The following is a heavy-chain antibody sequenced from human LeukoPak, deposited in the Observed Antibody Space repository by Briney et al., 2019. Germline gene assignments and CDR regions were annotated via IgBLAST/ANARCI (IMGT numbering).Heavy chain of an antibody. V-gene: IGHV3-23*01. CDR3: ANSYERSGDSPFDY. D-gene: IGHD3-22*01. J-gene: IGHJ4*02. CDR1: RFAFILSA. CDR2: ISSSSPST. Sequence: HPGGSLRLCCAASRFAFILSAMSEVRQARGKGVGWGSSISSSSPSTYYADSVQGRFTISTDTSNNTPYMQITRLSAEDTAVSYCANSYERSGDSPFDYCGRGPLALVS.